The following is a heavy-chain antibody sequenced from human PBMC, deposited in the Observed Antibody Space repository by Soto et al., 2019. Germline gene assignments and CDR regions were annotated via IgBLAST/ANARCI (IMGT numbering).Heavy chain of an antibody. CDR3: ASSGAVAGTNWFDP. J-gene: IGHJ5*02. CDR2: IYYSWST. CDR1: GGSISSSSYY. D-gene: IGHD6-19*01. Sequence: SETLSLTCTVSGGSISSSSYYWGWIRQPPGKGLEWIGSIYYSWSTYYNPSLKSRVTISVDTSKNQFSLKLSSVTAADTAVYYCASSGAVAGTNWFDPWGQGTLVTVSS. V-gene: IGHV4-39*01.